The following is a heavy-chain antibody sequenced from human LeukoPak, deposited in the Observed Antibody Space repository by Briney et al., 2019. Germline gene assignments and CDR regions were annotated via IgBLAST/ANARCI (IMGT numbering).Heavy chain of an antibody. CDR1: GFTFSSYA. D-gene: IGHD1-26*01. J-gene: IGHJ4*02. Sequence: GGSLRLSCAASGFTFSSYAMHWVRQAPGKGLEWVAVISYDGSNKYYADSVKGRFTISRDNSKNTLYLQMNSLRAEDTAVYYCARGTDGSLDYWGQGTLVTVSS. V-gene: IGHV3-30-3*01. CDR3: ARGTDGSLDY. CDR2: ISYDGSNK.